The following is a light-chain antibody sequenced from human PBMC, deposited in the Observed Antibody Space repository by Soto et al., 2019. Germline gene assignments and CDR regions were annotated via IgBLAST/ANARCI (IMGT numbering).Light chain of an antibody. Sequence: QSVLTQPASVSGSPGQSIPISCTGTSSDVGGYNYVSWYQQHPGKAPKLMIYDVSNRPSGVSNRFSGSKSGNTASLTISGLQAEDEADYYCRSYTSSSSYAFGTGTKVTVL. CDR2: DVS. CDR3: RSYTSSSSYA. J-gene: IGLJ1*01. V-gene: IGLV2-14*01. CDR1: SSDVGGYNY.